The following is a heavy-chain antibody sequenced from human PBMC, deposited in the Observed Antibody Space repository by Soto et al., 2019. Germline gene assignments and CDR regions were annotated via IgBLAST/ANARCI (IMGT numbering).Heavy chain of an antibody. CDR2: IIGSGDT. V-gene: IGHV3-23*01. J-gene: IGHJ1*01. CDR1: GLTFSNYG. D-gene: IGHD2-21*02. CDR3: ATYGGDSGGFEYFKH. Sequence: EVQLLESGGGLVQPGGSLRLSCAASGLTFSNYGMTWVRQAPGKGLDWVSAIIGSGDTYNVDSLKGRFSISRDNSKSTLFLQMNSLRAEDTAVYYCATYGGDSGGFEYFKHWGQGTLVTVSS.